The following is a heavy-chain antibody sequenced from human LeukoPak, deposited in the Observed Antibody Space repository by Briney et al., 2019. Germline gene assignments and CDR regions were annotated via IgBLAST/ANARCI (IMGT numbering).Heavy chain of an antibody. CDR2: ISYDGSNK. J-gene: IGHJ6*02. CDR1: GFTFSSYG. V-gene: IGHV3-30*18. D-gene: IGHD3-10*01. CDR3: AKRSRPGITMVRGVITNHYYYYGMDV. Sequence: PGGSLRLSCTASGFTFSSYGMHWVRQAPGKGLEWVAVISYDGSNKYYADSVKGRFTISRDNSKNTLYLQMNSLRAEDTAVYYCAKRSRPGITMVRGVITNHYYYYGMDVWGQGTTVTVSS.